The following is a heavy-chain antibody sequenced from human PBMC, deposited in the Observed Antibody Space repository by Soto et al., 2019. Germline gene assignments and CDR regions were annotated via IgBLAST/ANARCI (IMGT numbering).Heavy chain of an antibody. J-gene: IGHJ3*02. CDR1: GFTFSSYW. Sequence: EVQLVESGGGLVQPGGSPRLSCAASGFTFSSYWMNWVRQAPGKGLEWVANIKDDGSEKYYVDSVKGRFTISRDNAKNSLYLQMNSLRAEDTAVYYCARGYYSDSSGYYYDAFDIWGQGTMVTVSS. V-gene: IGHV3-7*03. CDR3: ARGYYSDSSGYYYDAFDI. D-gene: IGHD3-22*01. CDR2: IKDDGSEK.